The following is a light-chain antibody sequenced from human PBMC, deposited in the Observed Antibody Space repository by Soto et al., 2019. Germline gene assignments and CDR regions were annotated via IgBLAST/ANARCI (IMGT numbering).Light chain of an antibody. CDR3: QQYNNWSPYT. Sequence: EIVMTQSPATLSVSPGERATLSCRASQSVNSNLAWYQQKPGQAPSLLIYGASTRATGGPARFSGSGSGTEFTPTISSLQSEDFAVYYCQQYNNWSPYTFGQGTKLEIK. V-gene: IGKV3-15*01. CDR2: GAS. J-gene: IGKJ2*01. CDR1: QSVNSN.